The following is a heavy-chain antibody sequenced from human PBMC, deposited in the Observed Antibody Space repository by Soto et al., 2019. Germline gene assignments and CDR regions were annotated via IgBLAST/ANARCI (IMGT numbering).Heavy chain of an antibody. V-gene: IGHV3-30*18. Sequence: GGSLRLSCAASGFTFSSYGMHWVRQAPGKGLEWVAVISYDGSNKYYADSVKGRFTISRDNSKNTLYLQMNSLRAEDTAVYYCAKERQQLVDYWDQGTLVTVSS. J-gene: IGHJ4*02. CDR3: AKERQQLVDY. CDR2: ISYDGSNK. D-gene: IGHD6-13*01. CDR1: GFTFSSYG.